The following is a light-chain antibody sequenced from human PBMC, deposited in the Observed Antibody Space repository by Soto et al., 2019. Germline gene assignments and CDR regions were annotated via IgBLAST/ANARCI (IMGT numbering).Light chain of an antibody. V-gene: IGKV1-5*01. CDR1: QSIGRA. CDR2: DAS. CDR3: QQYGMGWA. Sequence: DIQMTQSPSTLSASVEDRVTITCRASQSIGRALAWYQHQPGKAPKLLIYDASTLESGVPSRLSGLGSGTEFALSISSLQPDDFVTYFCQQYGMGWAFGQGTKV. J-gene: IGKJ1*01.